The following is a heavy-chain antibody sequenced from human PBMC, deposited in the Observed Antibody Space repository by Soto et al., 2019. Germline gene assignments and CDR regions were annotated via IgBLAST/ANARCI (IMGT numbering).Heavy chain of an antibody. CDR2: ISYDGSNK. D-gene: IGHD3-16*02. V-gene: IGHV3-30-3*01. CDR3: ARDVRFTFGGVIVRAYYYGMDV. CDR1: GFTFSSYA. Sequence: QVQLVESGGGVVQPGRSLRLSCAASGFTFSSYAMHWVRQAPGKGLEWVAVISYDGSNKYYADSVKGRFTISRDNSKNTLYLQMNSLRAEDTAVYYCARDVRFTFGGVIVRAYYYGMDVWGQGTTVTVSS. J-gene: IGHJ6*02.